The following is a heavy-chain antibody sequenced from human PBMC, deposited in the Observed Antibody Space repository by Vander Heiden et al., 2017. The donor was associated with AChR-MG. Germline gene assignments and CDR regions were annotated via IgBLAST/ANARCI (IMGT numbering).Heavy chain of an antibody. Sequence: QVTLKESGPALVKPTQTLTLTCTFSGFSLSTSGMRVSWIRQPPGKALEWLARIDWDDDKFYSTSLKTRLTISKDTSKNQVVLTMTNMDPVDTATYYCARISGSYRYTEYYFDYWGQGTLVTVSS. CDR2: IDWDDDK. CDR3: ARISGSYRYTEYYFDY. V-gene: IGHV2-70*04. D-gene: IGHD3-16*02. J-gene: IGHJ4*02. CDR1: GFSLSTSGMR.